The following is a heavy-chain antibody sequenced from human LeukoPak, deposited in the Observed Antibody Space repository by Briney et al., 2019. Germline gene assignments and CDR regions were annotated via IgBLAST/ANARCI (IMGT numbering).Heavy chain of an antibody. CDR2: NYYSGST. J-gene: IGHJ6*02. D-gene: IGHD3-9*01. CDR1: GVSISSYY. CDR3: ARCFSSYDILTGQGGYYYYYGMDV. V-gene: IGHV4-59*08. Sequence: SETLSLTCTVSGVSISSYYWSWVRQPPGKGLEWVGYNYYSGSTNYHPSLKSRVTISVDTSKNQFSLRLSSVTAADTAVYYCARCFSSYDILTGQGGYYYYYGMDVWGQGTTDTVSS.